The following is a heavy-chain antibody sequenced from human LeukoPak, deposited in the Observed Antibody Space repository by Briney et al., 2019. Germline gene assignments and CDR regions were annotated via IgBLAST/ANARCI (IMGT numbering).Heavy chain of an antibody. J-gene: IGHJ6*04. CDR3: SRALEV. Sequence: GGSLRLSCEVSGFIFGTYWMDWVRQAPGRGLEWVANIKQDVSEKYFLDSVKGRFTISRDNAKNSLYLQMNSLRAEDTAVYYCSRALEVWGKGTTVTVSS. CDR1: GFIFGTYW. CDR2: IKQDVSEK. V-gene: IGHV3-7*01.